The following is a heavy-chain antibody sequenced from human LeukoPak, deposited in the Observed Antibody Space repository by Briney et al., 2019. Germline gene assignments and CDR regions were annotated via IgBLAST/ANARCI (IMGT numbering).Heavy chain of an antibody. CDR3: AKARYCSSTSCSNPFDY. Sequence: GGSLRLSCAASGFTFSSYSMNWVRQAPGKGLEWVSSISSSSSYIYYADSVKGRFTISRDNAKNSLYLQMNSLRAEDMALYYCAKARYCSSTSCSNPFDYWGQGTLVTVSS. D-gene: IGHD2-2*01. V-gene: IGHV3-21*04. CDR1: GFTFSSYS. CDR2: ISSSSSYI. J-gene: IGHJ4*02.